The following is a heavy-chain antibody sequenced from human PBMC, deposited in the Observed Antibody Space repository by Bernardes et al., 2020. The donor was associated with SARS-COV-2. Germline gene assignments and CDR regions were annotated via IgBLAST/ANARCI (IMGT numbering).Heavy chain of an antibody. V-gene: IGHV3-49*04. CDR3: TREGDYDILTGYYHFDY. CDR1: GFTFGDYA. Sequence: GGSLRLSCTASGFTFGDYAVSWVRQAPGKGLEWVGFIRSKAYDGTTEYAASVKGRFTISRDDSKSIAYLQMNSLKTEDTAVYYCTREGDYDILTGYYHFDYWGRGTLVTVSS. D-gene: IGHD3-9*01. J-gene: IGHJ4*02. CDR2: IRSKAYDGTT.